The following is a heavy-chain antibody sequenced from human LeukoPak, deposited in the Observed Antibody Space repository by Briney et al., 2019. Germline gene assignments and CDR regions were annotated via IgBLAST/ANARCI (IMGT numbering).Heavy chain of an antibody. CDR3: ANMVRGVIMNY. Sequence: PGGSLRLSCAVSGFTFSSYAMSWVRQAPGKGLEWVSAISGSGDSTYYADPVKGRFTISRDNSKNTLYLQMNSLRAEDTAVYYCANMVRGVIMNYWGQGTLVTVSS. D-gene: IGHD3-10*01. V-gene: IGHV3-23*01. J-gene: IGHJ4*02. CDR2: ISGSGDST. CDR1: GFTFSSYA.